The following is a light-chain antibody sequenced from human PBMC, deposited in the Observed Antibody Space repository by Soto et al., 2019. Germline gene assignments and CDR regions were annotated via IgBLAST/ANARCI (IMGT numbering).Light chain of an antibody. J-gene: IGLJ1*01. V-gene: IGLV2-14*01. CDR1: SNDIGAYKY. CDR2: EVS. CDR3: SSYTTGSTLYV. Sequence: QSVLTQPASVSGSPGQSITISCTGSSNDIGAYKYVSWYQQYPGKAPKLIIFEVSNRPSGVSNRFSGSKSGNTASLTIAGLQAEGEADYHCSSYTTGSTLYVFGGGTKV.